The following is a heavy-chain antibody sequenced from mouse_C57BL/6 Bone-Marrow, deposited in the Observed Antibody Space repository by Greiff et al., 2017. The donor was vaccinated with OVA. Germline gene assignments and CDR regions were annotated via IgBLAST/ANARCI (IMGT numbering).Heavy chain of an antibody. D-gene: IGHD6-1*01. V-gene: IGHV7-3*01. CDR3: ARSCASFDY. CDR2: IRNKANGYTT. J-gene: IGHJ2*01. Sequence: EVQRVESGGGLVQPGGSLSLSCAASGFTFTDYYMSWVRQPPGKALEWLGFIRNKANGYTTEYSASVKGRFTISRDNSQSILYLQMKALRAEDSATYCCARSCASFDYWGQGTTLTVSS. CDR1: GFTFTDYY.